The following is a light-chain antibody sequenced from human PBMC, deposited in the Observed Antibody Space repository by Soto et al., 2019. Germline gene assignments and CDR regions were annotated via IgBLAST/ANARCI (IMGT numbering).Light chain of an antibody. V-gene: IGLV2-8*01. CDR2: EVS. CDR3: NSYAGSNVYV. J-gene: IGLJ1*01. CDR1: SSDVGGYNY. Sequence: QSALTQPPSASGSPGQSVTISCTGTSSDVGGYNYVSWYQQHPGKAPKLMIYEVSKRPSGVPDRFSGSKSGNTASLTVSGLQAADEADYYCNSYAGSNVYVFGTGTKVTVL.